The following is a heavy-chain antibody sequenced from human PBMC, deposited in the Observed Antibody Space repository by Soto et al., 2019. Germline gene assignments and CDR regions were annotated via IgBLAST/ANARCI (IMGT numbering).Heavy chain of an antibody. V-gene: IGHV3-53*02. Sequence: DVQLVETGGELIQPGGSLRLSWAASGFTVSSKYMSWVRQAPGKGLEWISVMWSAGLIYYADSVRGRFTISSDISKNIWYLEMTSLRADDTAGDYCAREAPMDVLRQGTTVTVSS. CDR1: GFTVSSKY. J-gene: IGHJ6*02. CDR3: AREAPMDV. CDR2: MWSAGLI.